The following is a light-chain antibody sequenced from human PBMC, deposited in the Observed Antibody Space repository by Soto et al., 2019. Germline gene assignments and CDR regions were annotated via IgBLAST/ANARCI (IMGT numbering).Light chain of an antibody. Sequence: IQMTQSPSTLSASEGDRVTITCRASQSISNWLAWHQQKPGKVPKILIYKASSLESGVPSRFSGSGSGTEFTLTISSLQPDDFATYYCQHYNSYSEAFGQGTKVAIK. J-gene: IGKJ1*01. CDR2: KAS. CDR1: QSISNW. CDR3: QHYNSYSEA. V-gene: IGKV1-5*03.